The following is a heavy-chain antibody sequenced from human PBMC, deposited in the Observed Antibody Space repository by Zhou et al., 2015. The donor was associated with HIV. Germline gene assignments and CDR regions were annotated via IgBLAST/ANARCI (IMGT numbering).Heavy chain of an antibody. V-gene: IGHV1-69*01. J-gene: IGHJ5*02. D-gene: IGHD1-26*01. CDR3: ARDLSRIVGATWNWFDP. CDR1: GGTFSSYA. Sequence: QVQLVQSGAEVKKPGSSVKVSCKASGGTFSSYAISWVRQAPGQGLEWMGGIIPIFGTANYAQKFQGRVTITADESTSTAYMELSSLRSEDTAVYYCARDLSRIVGATWNWFDPWGQGTLVTVSS. CDR2: IIPIFGTA.